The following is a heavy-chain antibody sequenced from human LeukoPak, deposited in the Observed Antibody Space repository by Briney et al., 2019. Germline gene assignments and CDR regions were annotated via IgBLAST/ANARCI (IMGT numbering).Heavy chain of an antibody. D-gene: IGHD7-27*01. J-gene: IGHJ5*02. Sequence: GGSLRLSCAAAGFNFNKFDGISWVRQAPGKGLEWVSVISGSGNNEDHADSVKGRFTISRDNTKNTLYLQMNSLRVEDTAVYYCAKHLGICRGWFDLWGQGTLVTVSS. CDR3: AKHLGICRGWFDL. CDR1: GFNFNKFDG. V-gene: IGHV3-23*01. CDR2: ISGSGNNE.